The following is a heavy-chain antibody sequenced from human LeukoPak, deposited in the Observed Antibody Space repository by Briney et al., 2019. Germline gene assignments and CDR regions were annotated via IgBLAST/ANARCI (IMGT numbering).Heavy chain of an antibody. D-gene: IGHD6-19*01. J-gene: IGHJ5*02. CDR2: IIPIFGTA. Sequence: SVKVSCKASGGTFSSYAISWVRQAPGQGLEWMGRIIPIFGTANYAQKFQGRVTITTDESTSTAYMELSSPRSEDTAVYYCARDKQWLVRGGQYNWFDPWGQGTLVTVSS. CDR1: GGTFSSYA. CDR3: ARDKQWLVRGGQYNWFDP. V-gene: IGHV1-69*05.